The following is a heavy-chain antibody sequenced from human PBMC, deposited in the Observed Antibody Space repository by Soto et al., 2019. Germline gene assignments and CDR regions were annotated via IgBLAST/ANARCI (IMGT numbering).Heavy chain of an antibody. J-gene: IGHJ5*02. CDR3: ARAYDILTGYYWNWVDP. CDR1: GYTFTSAA. D-gene: IGHD3-9*01. Sequence: AXATGSCPSSGYTFTSAAMHWVRQAPGQRLEWMGWINAGNGNTKYSQKFQGRVTITRDTSASTAYMELSSLRSEDTAVYYGARAYDILTGYYWNWVDPWGQGTLVTV. CDR2: INAGNGNT. V-gene: IGHV1-3*01.